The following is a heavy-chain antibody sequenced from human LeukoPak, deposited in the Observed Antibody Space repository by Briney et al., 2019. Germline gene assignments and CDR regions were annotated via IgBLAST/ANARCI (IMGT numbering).Heavy chain of an antibody. CDR3: ARGRQGGPFDY. V-gene: IGHV3-53*01. CDR2: IYSGGST. J-gene: IGHJ4*02. D-gene: IGHD2-15*01. Sequence: GGSLRLSCAASGFTVSSIYMSWARQAPGKGLEWVSVIYSGGSTYYADSVKGRFTISRDSSKNTLYLQMNSLRAEDTAVYYCARGRQGGPFDYWGQGTLVTVSS. CDR1: GFTVSSIY.